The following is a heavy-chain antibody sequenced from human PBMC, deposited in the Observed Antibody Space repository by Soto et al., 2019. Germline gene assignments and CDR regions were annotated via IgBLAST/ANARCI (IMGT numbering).Heavy chain of an antibody. CDR3: ARGGSADY. Sequence: QVQLQESGPGLVKPSQTLSLTCTVSGASISSGDYYWSWIRQPPGEGLEWIGYIYYSGSTYYNPSXXSXVXTSVDTSKNQFSLMLTSVTAADTAVYYCARGGSADYWGQGTLVTVSS. D-gene: IGHD1-26*01. V-gene: IGHV4-30-4*01. CDR2: IYYSGST. CDR1: GASISSGDYY. J-gene: IGHJ4*02.